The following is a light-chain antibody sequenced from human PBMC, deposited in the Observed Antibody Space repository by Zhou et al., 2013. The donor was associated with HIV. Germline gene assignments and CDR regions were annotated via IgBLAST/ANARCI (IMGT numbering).Light chain of an antibody. CDR2: AAS. CDR1: HGIRND. CDR3: QQSYRRRT. V-gene: IGKV1-6*01. J-gene: IGKJ1*01. Sequence: AIQMTQSPSSLSASVGDRVTITCRASHGIRNDLGWYQQKPGKAPKLLIYAASTLQSGVPSKFSGSGSGTDFTLTISSLQPEDFATYYCQQSYRRRTFGQGTKVDVK.